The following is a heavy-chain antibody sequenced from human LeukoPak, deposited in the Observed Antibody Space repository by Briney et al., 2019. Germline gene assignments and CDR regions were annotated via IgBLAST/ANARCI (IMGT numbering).Heavy chain of an antibody. CDR2: ISAYNGNT. Sequence: ASVKVSCKASGYTFTSYGISWVRQAPGQGLEWMGWISAYNGNTNYAQKFQGRVTMTSDTSTSTVYMELSSLRSEDTAVYYCARVGDGDAPDHWGQGTLVTVSS. V-gene: IGHV1-18*01. D-gene: IGHD4-17*01. CDR1: GYTFTSYG. J-gene: IGHJ5*02. CDR3: ARVGDGDAPDH.